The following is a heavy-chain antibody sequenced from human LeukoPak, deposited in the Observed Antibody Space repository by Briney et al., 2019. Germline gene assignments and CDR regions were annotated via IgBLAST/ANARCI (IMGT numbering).Heavy chain of an antibody. CDR1: GFTFSSYA. D-gene: IGHD3-22*01. CDR3: AKESWYYDSSGYGFDP. CDR2: ISGSGGST. J-gene: IGHJ5*02. Sequence: PGGSLRLSCAASGFTFSSYAMSWVRQAPGKGPEWVSAISGSGGSTYYADSVKGRFTISRDNSKNTLYLQMNSLRAEDTAVYYCAKESWYYDSSGYGFDPWGQGTLVTVSS. V-gene: IGHV3-23*01.